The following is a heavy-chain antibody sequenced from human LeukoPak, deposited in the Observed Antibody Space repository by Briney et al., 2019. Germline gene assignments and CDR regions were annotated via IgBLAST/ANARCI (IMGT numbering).Heavy chain of an antibody. V-gene: IGHV4-39*01. D-gene: IGHD2-8*01. CDR2: IYYSGST. CDR3: VRKIVLMVYAIDY. CDR1: GGSISSSSYY. J-gene: IGHJ4*02. Sequence: SETLSLTCTVSGGSISSSSYYWGWIRQPPGKGLEWIGSIYYSGSTYYNPSLKSRVTISVDTSKNQFSLKLSSVTAADTAVYYCVRKIVLMVYAIDYWGQGTLVTVSS.